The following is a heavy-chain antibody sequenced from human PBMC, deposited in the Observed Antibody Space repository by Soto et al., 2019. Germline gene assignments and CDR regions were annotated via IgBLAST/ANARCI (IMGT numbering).Heavy chain of an antibody. CDR3: AREYYDSSGYSLGI. J-gene: IGHJ3*02. V-gene: IGHV1-18*01. CDR2: ISAYNGNT. D-gene: IGHD3-22*01. CDR1: GYNFTSYG. Sequence: ASVKVSCKASGYNFTSYGISWVRQAPGQGLEWMGWISAYNGNTNYAQKLQGRVTMTTDTSTSTAYMELRSLRSDDTAVYYCAREYYDSSGYSLGIWGQGTMVTVSS.